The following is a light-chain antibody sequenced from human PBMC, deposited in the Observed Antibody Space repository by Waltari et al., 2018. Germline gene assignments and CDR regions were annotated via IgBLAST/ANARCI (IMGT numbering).Light chain of an antibody. Sequence: DIQLTQSPSLLSASVGDRVTSTRRASQDITSFLAWYQQKPGKAPKLLIFAASTLQGGVPSRFSGSGSGTEFTLTISSLLPEDFATYYCQQLKNSPLTFGGGTKVEIK. CDR1: QDITSF. CDR2: AAS. J-gene: IGKJ4*01. V-gene: IGKV1-9*01. CDR3: QQLKNSPLT.